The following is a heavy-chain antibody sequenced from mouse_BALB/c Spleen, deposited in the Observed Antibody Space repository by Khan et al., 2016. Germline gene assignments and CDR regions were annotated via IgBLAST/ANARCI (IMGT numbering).Heavy chain of an antibody. CDR2: IWAGGST. CDR3: ARDDQDFDAWFAS. Sequence: QVQLKESGPGLVAPSQSLSITCTVSGFSFTNSGVHWVRQPPRKGLDWLGVIWAGGSTDYNSALMSRLSITRDTTPNQAFLKMNSLQTDDTAMYYCARDDQDFDAWFASWGQGTLVTVSA. CDR1: GFSFTNSG. J-gene: IGHJ3*01. V-gene: IGHV2-9*02.